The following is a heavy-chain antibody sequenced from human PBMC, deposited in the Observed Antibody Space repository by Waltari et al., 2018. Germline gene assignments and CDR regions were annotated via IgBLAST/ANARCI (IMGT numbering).Heavy chain of an antibody. D-gene: IGHD5-18*01. Sequence: QVQLQESGPGLVKPSETLTLPCTVSGGSISSYYWSWIRQPPGKGLEWIGYIYYSGSTNYNPSLKSRVTISVDTSKNQFSLKLSSVTAADTAVYYCATSGYSYGSDAFDIWGQGTMVTVSS. CDR3: ATSGYSYGSDAFDI. CDR1: GGSISSYY. CDR2: IYYSGST. J-gene: IGHJ3*02. V-gene: IGHV4-59*08.